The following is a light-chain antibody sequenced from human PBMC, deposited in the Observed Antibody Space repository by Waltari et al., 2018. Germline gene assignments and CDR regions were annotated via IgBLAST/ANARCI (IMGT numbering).Light chain of an antibody. CDR3: ATYTGTSARYV. CDR2: DVS. Sequence: QSALTQPASVSGSPGQSITISCTGASSDVSSYNYVSWYQQHPGKAPKLVIFDVSNRPSGVADRFSGAKSGNTASLTISGLQVDDEADYYCATYTGTSARYVFGTGTEVTVL. V-gene: IGLV2-14*03. J-gene: IGLJ1*01. CDR1: SSDVSSYNY.